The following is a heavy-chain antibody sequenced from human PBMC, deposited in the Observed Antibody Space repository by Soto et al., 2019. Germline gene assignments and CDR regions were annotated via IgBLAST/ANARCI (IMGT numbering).Heavy chain of an antibody. CDR2: INHSGGT. CDR1: GGSFSGYY. J-gene: IGHJ6*02. CDR3: ARGVATIYYYYYYGMDV. Sequence: PSETLSLTCAVYGGSFSGYYWSWIRQPPGKGLEWIGEINHSGGTNYNPSLKSRVTISVDTSKNQFSLKLSSVTAADTAVYYFARGVATIYYYYYYGMDVWGQGTTVTVSS. D-gene: IGHD5-12*01. V-gene: IGHV4-34*01.